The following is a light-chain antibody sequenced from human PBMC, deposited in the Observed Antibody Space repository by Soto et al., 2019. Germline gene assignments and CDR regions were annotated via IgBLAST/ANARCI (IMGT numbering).Light chain of an antibody. Sequence: DIQMTQSPVSLSASVGDRVTITCRASQSIGNYLNWYQQKPGEVPKLLIYSASSLQSGVPSRFSGSASGTDFTLSISNLQPEDFATYYCQQSFRPHITLGQGTRLEIK. CDR3: QQSFRPHIT. CDR1: QSIGNY. V-gene: IGKV1-39*01. CDR2: SAS. J-gene: IGKJ5*01.